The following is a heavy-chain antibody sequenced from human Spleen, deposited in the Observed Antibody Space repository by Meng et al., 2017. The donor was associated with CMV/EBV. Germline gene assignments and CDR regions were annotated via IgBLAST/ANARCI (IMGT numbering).Heavy chain of an antibody. D-gene: IGHD6-25*01. V-gene: IGHV3-7*01. CDR2: IKLDGREK. J-gene: IGHJ4*02. Sequence: GESLKISCAASGFTFSNYWMSWVRQAPGKGLEWVANIKLDGREKYYVDSVKGRFTISRDNAKNSLYLQMNSLRAEDTAVYYCARAAQSDYWGQGTLVTVSS. CDR1: GFTFSNYW. CDR3: ARAAQSDY.